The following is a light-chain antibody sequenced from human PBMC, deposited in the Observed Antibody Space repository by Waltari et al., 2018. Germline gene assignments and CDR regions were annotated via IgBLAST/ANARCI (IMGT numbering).Light chain of an antibody. CDR1: QSVSNT. CDR2: AAS. Sequence: ERVMTQSPAPLSMSPGERAPLSCRASQSVSNTLAWYQQKPGQAPRLLIYAASTRATGVPARFSGSGSGTEFTLTISSLQSEDFAVYYCQQFNSWPFTFGGGTRVEIK. V-gene: IGKV3-15*01. J-gene: IGKJ4*01. CDR3: QQFNSWPFT.